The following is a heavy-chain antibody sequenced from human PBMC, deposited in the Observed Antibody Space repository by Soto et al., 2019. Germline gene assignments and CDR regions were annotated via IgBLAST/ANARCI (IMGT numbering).Heavy chain of an antibody. Sequence: QVQLVQSGAEVKKPGASVKVSCKASGYTFTNYDINWVRQATGQGLEWMGWMNPNSGNTGYAQKFQGRVTMTRNTSISTAYMELSSLRSEDTAVYYCARARITMVRGVLNWFDPWGQGTLVTVSS. CDR2: MNPNSGNT. CDR3: ARARITMVRGVLNWFDP. D-gene: IGHD3-10*01. J-gene: IGHJ5*02. CDR1: GYTFTNYD. V-gene: IGHV1-8*01.